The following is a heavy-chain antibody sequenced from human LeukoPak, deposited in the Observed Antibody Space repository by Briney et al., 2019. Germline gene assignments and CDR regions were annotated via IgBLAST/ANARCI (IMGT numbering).Heavy chain of an antibody. CDR3: AREGRDYSFAEL. D-gene: IGHD4-11*01. CDR2: IDGRRT. CDR1: GFTSGNYA. Sequence: GGSLRLSCVASGFTSGNYAMSWVRQAPGKGLEWVSAIDGRRTYYEDSVTGRFTISRDTSKNTLFLQMNSLRGEDRAVYFCAREGRDYSFAELWGRGTLVTVST. V-gene: IGHV3-23*01. J-gene: IGHJ2*01.